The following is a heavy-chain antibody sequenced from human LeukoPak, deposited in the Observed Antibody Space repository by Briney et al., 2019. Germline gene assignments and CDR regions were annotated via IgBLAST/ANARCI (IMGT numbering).Heavy chain of an antibody. CDR3: ARVGSSSWTNWFDP. J-gene: IGHJ5*02. V-gene: IGHV4-59*01. CDR1: GGSISSYY. D-gene: IGHD6-13*01. CDR2: IYYSGST. Sequence: SETLSLTCTVSGGSISSYYWSWIRQPPGKGLEWIGYIYYSGSTNYNPSLKSRVTISVDTSKNQFSLKPSSETAADTAVYYCARVGSSSWTNWFDPWGQGTLVTVSS.